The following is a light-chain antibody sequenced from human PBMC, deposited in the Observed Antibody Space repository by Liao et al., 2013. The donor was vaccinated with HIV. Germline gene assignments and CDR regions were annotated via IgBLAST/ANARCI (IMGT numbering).Light chain of an antibody. CDR2: QDT. CDR3: QAWDYDTSSFR. V-gene: IGLV3-1*01. CDR1: ELGDKF. J-gene: IGLJ5*01. Sequence: SYELTQPPSVSVSPGQTASITCSGDELGDKFVCWYQQKPGQSPVLVIYQDTKRPSGIPERFSGSNSGNTATLTISGTQAMDEADYYCQAWDYDTSSFRFRDGT.